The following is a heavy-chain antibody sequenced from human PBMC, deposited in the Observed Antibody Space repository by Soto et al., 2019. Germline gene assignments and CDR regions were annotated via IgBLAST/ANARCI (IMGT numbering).Heavy chain of an antibody. V-gene: IGHV3-66*01. Sequence: GGSLRLSCAASGFTVSSNYMSWVRQAPGKGLEWVSVIYSGGSTYYADSVKGRFTISRDNSKNTLYLQMNSLRAEDTAGYYCARATMITFGGVIVMLDAFDIWGQGTMVTVSS. CDR1: GFTVSSNY. D-gene: IGHD3-16*02. CDR2: IYSGGST. J-gene: IGHJ3*02. CDR3: ARATMITFGGVIVMLDAFDI.